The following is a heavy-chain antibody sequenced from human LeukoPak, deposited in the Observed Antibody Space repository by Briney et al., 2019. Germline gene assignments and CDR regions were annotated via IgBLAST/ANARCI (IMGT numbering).Heavy chain of an antibody. J-gene: IGHJ6*03. Sequence: SETLSLTCAVSGGSISSGGYSWSWIRQPPGKGLEWIGYIYYSGSTYYNPSLKSRVTISVDTSKNQFSLKLSSVTAADTAVYYCARTVVTGVAYYYYYMDVWGKGTTVTVSS. CDR3: ARTVVTGVAYYYYYMDV. CDR1: GGSISSGGYS. CDR2: IYYSGST. D-gene: IGHD4-23*01. V-gene: IGHV4-30-4*07.